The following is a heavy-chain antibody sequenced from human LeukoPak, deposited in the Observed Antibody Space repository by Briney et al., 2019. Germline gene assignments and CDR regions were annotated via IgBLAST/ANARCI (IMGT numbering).Heavy chain of an antibody. CDR1: GFTFSSYW. J-gene: IGHJ5*02. D-gene: IGHD6-13*01. V-gene: IGHV3-74*01. CDR2: INRDGSST. Sequence: GGSLRLSCAASGFTFSSYWMHWVRQAPGKGLVWVSRINRDGSSTSYADSVKGRFTISRDNAKNTLYLQMNSLRAEDTAVYYCARDRSIAAAGRYWFDPWGQGTLVTVSS. CDR3: ARDRSIAAAGRYWFDP.